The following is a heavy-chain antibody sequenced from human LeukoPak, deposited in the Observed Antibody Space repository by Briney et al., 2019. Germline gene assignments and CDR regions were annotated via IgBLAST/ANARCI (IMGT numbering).Heavy chain of an antibody. CDR2: ISGSGGST. CDR3: AKDRRVRGVIYDY. D-gene: IGHD3-10*01. V-gene: IGHV3-23*01. CDR1: GFTFSSYA. Sequence: GGSLRLSCAASGFTFSSYAMSWVRQAPGKGLAWVSAISGSGGSTYYADSVKGRFTISRDNSKNTLYLQMNSLRAEDTAVYYCAKDRRVRGVIYDYWGQGTLVTVSS. J-gene: IGHJ4*02.